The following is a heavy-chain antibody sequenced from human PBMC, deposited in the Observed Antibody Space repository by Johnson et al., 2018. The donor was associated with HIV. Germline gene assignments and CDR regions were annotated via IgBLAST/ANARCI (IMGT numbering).Heavy chain of an antibody. Sequence: EQLVESGGGLVQPGGSLRLSCAASGITVGTNYMSWVRQAPGKGLEWVSVIFSVGDVYYADSVKGRFTISRDNSKNMVYLQMNSLRPEDTAVYYWARDGRDLVARGSFEVWGQGTVVTVSS. D-gene: IGHD3-10*02. CDR2: IFSVGDV. J-gene: IGHJ3*01. CDR1: GITVGTNY. CDR3: ARDGRDLVARGSFEV. V-gene: IGHV3-66*02.